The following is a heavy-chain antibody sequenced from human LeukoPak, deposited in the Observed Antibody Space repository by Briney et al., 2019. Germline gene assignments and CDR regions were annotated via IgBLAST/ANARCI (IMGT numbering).Heavy chain of an antibody. Sequence: GGSLRLSCAVSGFTSSNYVMSWIRQAPGNGLEWVSTISGGGGSTYYADSVKGRLTISRDNSKNTLYLQVNSLRAEDTAVYYCAKGGKWDVTPFDYWGQGTLVTVSS. D-gene: IGHD1-26*01. V-gene: IGHV3-23*01. J-gene: IGHJ4*02. CDR2: ISGGGGST. CDR3: AKGGKWDVTPFDY. CDR1: GFTSSNYV.